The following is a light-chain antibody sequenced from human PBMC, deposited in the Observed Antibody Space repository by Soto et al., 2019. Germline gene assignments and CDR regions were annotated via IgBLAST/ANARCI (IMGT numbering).Light chain of an antibody. CDR3: QQLYSYPT. CDR1: QGISNS. V-gene: IGKV1-9*01. CDR2: AVS. Sequence: EIQLTQSPSFLSASVGDRVTITCRASQGISNSLGWYQQKPGKAPKLLMFAVSTLQSGVPSRFSGSGSGTEFTLTISSLQPEDFAFYYCQQLYSYPTFGQGKRLEI. J-gene: IGKJ5*01.